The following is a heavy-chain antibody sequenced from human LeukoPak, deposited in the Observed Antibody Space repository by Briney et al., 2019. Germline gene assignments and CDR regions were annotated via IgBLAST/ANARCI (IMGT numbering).Heavy chain of an antibody. CDR1: GYRFTSYP. D-gene: IGHD2-2*03. J-gene: IGHJ1*01. V-gene: IGHV1-2*02. CDR3: ARGMDAEAFQN. Sequence: GASVTVSFTTSGYRFTSYPLHWVRQAPGQGLEWLGWMNPHSGETNNAQKFQGRVTMTRDTSISVAYMQLSSLRSDDTAVYYCARGMDAEAFQNWGQGTLVTVSS. CDR2: MNPHSGET.